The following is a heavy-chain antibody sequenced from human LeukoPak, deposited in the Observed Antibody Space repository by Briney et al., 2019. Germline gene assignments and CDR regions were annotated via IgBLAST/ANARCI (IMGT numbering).Heavy chain of an antibody. V-gene: IGHV1-69*13. J-gene: IGHJ4*02. CDR1: GGTFSSYA. CDR3: ARVSHYDYRSTDYFDY. D-gene: IGHD3-22*01. Sequence: RASVKVSCKASGGTFSSYAISWVRQAPGQGLEWMGGIIPIFGTANYAQKFQGRVTITADESTSTAYMELSSLRSEDTAVYYCARVSHYDYRSTDYFDYWGQGTLVTVSS. CDR2: IIPIFGTA.